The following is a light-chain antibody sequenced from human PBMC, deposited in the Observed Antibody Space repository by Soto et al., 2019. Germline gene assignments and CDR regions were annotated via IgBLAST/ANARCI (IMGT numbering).Light chain of an antibody. J-gene: IGKJ5*01. CDR2: GAS. CDR3: QQYNNWTIT. Sequence: EIVLTQSPGTLSLSPGERATLSCRASQSVSSNLAWYQQKPGQAPRLLIYGASTRATGIPARFSGSGSGTEFTLNISSLQYEDFAVYYCQQYNNWTITFGQGTRLEMK. V-gene: IGKV3-15*01. CDR1: QSVSSN.